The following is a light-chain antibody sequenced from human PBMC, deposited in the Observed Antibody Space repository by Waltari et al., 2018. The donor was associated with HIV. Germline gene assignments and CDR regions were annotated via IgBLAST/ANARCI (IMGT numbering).Light chain of an antibody. Sequence: SAVTQPAPVSGLPGQSITISCTGDDNDFDVYTFFSWYQQHPGKLPRLRLYDVDSRASGIPALFSGSRSGHTASLNISGLRAEDEADYYCSSYTSSSTLVFGGGTKLTVL. CDR1: DNDFDVYTF. V-gene: IGLV2-14*03. J-gene: IGLJ2*01. CDR3: SSYTSSSTLV. CDR2: DVD.